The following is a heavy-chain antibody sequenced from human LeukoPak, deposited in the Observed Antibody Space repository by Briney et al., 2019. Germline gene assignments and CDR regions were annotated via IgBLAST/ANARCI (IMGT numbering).Heavy chain of an antibody. J-gene: IGHJ4*02. V-gene: IGHV3-23*01. CDR1: AFIFSTDA. CDR3: AKDRGLHDFDY. CDR2: ISGSGVDS. Sequence: GSLRLSCAASAFIFSTDAMSWVGQAPGKGMEWGSAISGSGVDSYHAASVEGGFTISRNNSKNTLYLQMNSLKAEDTALYYCAKDRGLHDFDYWGQGTLVTVSS.